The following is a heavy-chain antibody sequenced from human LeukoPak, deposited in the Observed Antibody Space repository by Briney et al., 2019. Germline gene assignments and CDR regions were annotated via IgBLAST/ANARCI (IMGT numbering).Heavy chain of an antibody. CDR3: ARADYYYDSSGYTYLFDY. CDR1: GGSISYYY. CDR2: IYYSGST. Sequence: SETLSLTCTVTGGSISYYYWGWIRQPPGKGLEWIGYIYYSGSTNYHPSLKSRVTISVDTSKNQFSLNLSSVTAADTAVYYCARADYYYDSSGYTYLFDYWGQGILVTVSS. J-gene: IGHJ4*02. V-gene: IGHV4-59*01. D-gene: IGHD3-22*01.